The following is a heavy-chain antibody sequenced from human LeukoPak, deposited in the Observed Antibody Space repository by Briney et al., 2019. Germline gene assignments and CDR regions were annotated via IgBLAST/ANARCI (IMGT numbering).Heavy chain of an antibody. CDR3: ARRVPSGFVDS. V-gene: IGHV4-59*08. CDR1: GASISADY. CDR2: IYYSGST. D-gene: IGHD5-12*01. J-gene: IGHJ4*02. Sequence: PSETLSLTCAVSGASISADYWIWIRQPPGKGLEWIGYIYYSGSTNYNPSLKSRVTISVDTSKNQFSLMLSAVTAADTAMYYCARRVPSGFVDSWGQGTLVTVSS.